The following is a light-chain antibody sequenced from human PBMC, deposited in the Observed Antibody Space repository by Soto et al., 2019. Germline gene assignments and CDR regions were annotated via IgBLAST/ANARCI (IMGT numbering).Light chain of an antibody. CDR3: RSFPPTGTRV. CDR1: SSDVGLYNY. CDR2: EVS. Sequence: QSALTQAASVSGSPGQSITISCTGTSSDVGLYNYLSWYQQHPGKAPKLMIYEVSNRPSGVSNRFSGSKSGNTASLTISGLRAEDEADYYCRSFPPTGTRVLATGSKATVL. V-gene: IGLV2-14*01. J-gene: IGLJ1*01.